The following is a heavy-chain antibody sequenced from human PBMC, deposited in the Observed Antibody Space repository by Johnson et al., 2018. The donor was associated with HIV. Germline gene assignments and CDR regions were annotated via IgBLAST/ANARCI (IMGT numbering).Heavy chain of an antibody. J-gene: IGHJ3*02. CDR1: GFTFSDYY. CDR2: ISSSGSTI. D-gene: IGHD6-13*01. CDR3: ARDLPGSSIWELDAFDI. V-gene: IGHV3-11*04. Sequence: QMLLVESGGGLVKPGGSLRLSCAASGFTFSDYYMSWIRQAPGKGLEWVSYISSSGSTIYYADSVKGRLTISRDNAKNSLYLQMNSLRAEDTAVYYCARDLPGSSIWELDAFDILGQGTMVTVSS.